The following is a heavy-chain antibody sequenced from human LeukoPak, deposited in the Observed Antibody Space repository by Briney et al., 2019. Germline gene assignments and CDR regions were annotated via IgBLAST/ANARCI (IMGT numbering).Heavy chain of an antibody. J-gene: IGHJ4*02. Sequence: GGSLRLSCAASGFTFSSSGMHWVRQAPGKGLEWVAFDGTSKYYADSVKGRFTISRDNSKNTVYLQMNSLRAEDTAVYYCARDDFWSGYYTPDYWGQGTLVTVSS. CDR1: GFTFSSSG. CDR3: ARDDFWSGYYTPDY. V-gene: IGHV3-33*01. D-gene: IGHD3-3*01. CDR2: DGTSK.